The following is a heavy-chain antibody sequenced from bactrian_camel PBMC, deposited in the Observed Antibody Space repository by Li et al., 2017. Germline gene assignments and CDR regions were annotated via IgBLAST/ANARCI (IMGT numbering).Heavy chain of an antibody. CDR2: VRKDGTP. V-gene: IGHV3S60*01. CDR1: AYILEQCG. Sequence: HVQLVESGGGSVQAGGSLKLTCAGSAYILEQCGMVWYRQAKGKEEKLVSVRKDGTPVYEDTVKGRFTLSHDAAVNTLWLEMNNLLPEDTGIYYCAAVNWAWLRFPRTDEFQHWGQGTQVTVS. CDR3: AAVNWAWLRFPRTDEFQH. D-gene: IGHD1*01. J-gene: IGHJ4*01.